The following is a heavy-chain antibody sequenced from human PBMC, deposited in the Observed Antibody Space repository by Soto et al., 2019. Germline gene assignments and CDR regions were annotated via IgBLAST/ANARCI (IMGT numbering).Heavy chain of an antibody. D-gene: IGHD6-6*01. J-gene: IGHJ6*02. CDR2: MSSDGSNR. V-gene: IGHV3-30*18. CDR1: GFTFRSYG. Sequence: GSLRLSSADAGFTFRSYGMPWVRQAPGKGLEWVAVMSSDGSNRYSADSVKVRFTISRDNSKNTLYLQMNSLRTEDTAMYYCAKGSSSVYYYYYGMDVWGQGTTVTVSS. CDR3: AKGSSSVYYYYYGMDV.